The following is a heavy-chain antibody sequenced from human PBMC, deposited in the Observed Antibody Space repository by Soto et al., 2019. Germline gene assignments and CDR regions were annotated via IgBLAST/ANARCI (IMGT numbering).Heavy chain of an antibody. CDR1: GFTFSSYG. J-gene: IGHJ4*02. CDR3: AKDYCTNGVCYNDY. V-gene: IGHV3-30*18. Sequence: QVQLVESGGGVVQPGRSLRLSCAASGFTFSSYGMHWVRQAPGKGLEWVAVISYDGSNKYYADSVKGRFTISRDNSKNTLYLQMNSLRAEDTAVYYCAKDYCTNGVCYNDYWGQGTLVTVSS. CDR2: ISYDGSNK. D-gene: IGHD2-8*01.